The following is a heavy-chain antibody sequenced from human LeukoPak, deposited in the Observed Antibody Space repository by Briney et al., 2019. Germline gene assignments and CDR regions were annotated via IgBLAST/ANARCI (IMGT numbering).Heavy chain of an antibody. J-gene: IGHJ4*02. CDR3: ARSGSGSYYTPLDY. CDR1: GYTFTSYG. V-gene: IGHV1-18*04. D-gene: IGHD3-10*01. Sequence: ASVKVSCKASGYTFTSYGISWVRQAPGQGLEWMGWISAYNGNTNYAQKLQGRVTMTPDPSTSTAYMELRSLRSDDTAVYYCARSGSGSYYTPLDYWGQGTLVTVSS. CDR2: ISAYNGNT.